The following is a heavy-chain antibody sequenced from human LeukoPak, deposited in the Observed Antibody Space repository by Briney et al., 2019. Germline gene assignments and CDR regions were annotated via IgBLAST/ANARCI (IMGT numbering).Heavy chain of an antibody. J-gene: IGHJ6*03. CDR1: GGSISSYY. CDR2: IYYSGST. Sequence: PSETLSLTCTVSGGSISSYYWGWLRQPPGKGLEWLGSIYYSGSTYYNPSLQSRVTISVDTSKNQFSLKLSSVTAADTAVYYCASHYCTSTSCYVFSGGHMDVWGKGTTVTISS. CDR3: ASHYCTSTSCYVFSGGHMDV. D-gene: IGHD2-2*01. V-gene: IGHV4-39*01.